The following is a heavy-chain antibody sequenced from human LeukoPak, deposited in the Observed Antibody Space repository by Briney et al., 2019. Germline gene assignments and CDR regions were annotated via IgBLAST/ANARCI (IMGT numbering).Heavy chain of an antibody. Sequence: PGGSLRLPCAASGFTFNNYWMHWVRQAPGKGLVWVSRISKDGSTTNYADSVKGRFTISRDNAKNTLYLQMNSLTAEDTALYYCARGASSGYRIDYWGQGTLVTVSS. CDR1: GFTFNNYW. CDR2: ISKDGSTT. CDR3: ARGASSGYRIDY. V-gene: IGHV3-74*01. D-gene: IGHD5-18*01. J-gene: IGHJ4*02.